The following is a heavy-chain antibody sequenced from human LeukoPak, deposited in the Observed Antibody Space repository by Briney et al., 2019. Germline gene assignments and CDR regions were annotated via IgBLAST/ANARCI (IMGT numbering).Heavy chain of an antibody. Sequence: PSETLSLTCTVSGGSISSSRYYWGWIRQPPGKGLEWIGSIYYSGSTYYNPSLKSRVTISVDTSKNQFSLKLSSVTAADTAVYYCARDRDIVVVPAAKQIFFDPWGQGTLVTVSS. CDR2: IYYSGST. D-gene: IGHD2-2*01. V-gene: IGHV4-39*07. CDR1: GGSISSSRYY. CDR3: ARDRDIVVVPAAKQIFFDP. J-gene: IGHJ5*02.